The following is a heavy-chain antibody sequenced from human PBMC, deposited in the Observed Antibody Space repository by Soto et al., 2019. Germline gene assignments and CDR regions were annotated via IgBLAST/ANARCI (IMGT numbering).Heavy chain of an antibody. CDR2: ISLYSDGT. D-gene: IGHD2-2*01. V-gene: IGHV1-18*01. Sequence: XSVEVSCPTSVYTLSNYGTTWVRQAPGQPLEWLGWISLYSDGTNYAQKFQGRVSLTTDTSTTTAYMELRSLRSDDTAVYYCARVVPGAEAWFGPCSQGTLVTVSS. J-gene: IGHJ5*02. CDR3: ARVVPGAEAWFGP. CDR1: VYTLSNYG.